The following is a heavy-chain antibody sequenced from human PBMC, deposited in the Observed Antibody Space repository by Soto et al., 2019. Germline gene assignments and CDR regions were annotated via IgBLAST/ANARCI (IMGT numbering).Heavy chain of an antibody. CDR2: IYYSGST. CDR1: GGSIGSLGDR. D-gene: IGHD2-15*01. CDR3: ASHTPAISISDH. V-gene: IGHV4-39*01. J-gene: IGHJ4*02. Sequence: PSLTQCVPWTVLGGSIGSLGDRRVLIHQPPGKGLEWIGSIYYSGSTYYNPSLKSRVTISVDTSKNQFSLKLSSVTSADTAVYYCASHTPAISISDHWGQGTLVTVSS.